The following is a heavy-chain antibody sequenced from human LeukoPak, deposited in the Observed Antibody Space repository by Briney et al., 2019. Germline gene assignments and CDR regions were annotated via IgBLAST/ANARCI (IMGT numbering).Heavy chain of an antibody. CDR1: GFTFTRYA. Sequence: GASLRLSCAASGFTFTRYAVTWVRQAPGRGLEWVSTITGDGDGAYYPDSVKGRFTTSRDNAKNTLYLQMNSLRADDTAVYYCAKESSSRGWYGPDYWGQGTLVTVSS. CDR2: ITGDGDGA. V-gene: IGHV3-23*01. CDR3: AKESSSRGWYGPDY. D-gene: IGHD6-19*01. J-gene: IGHJ4*02.